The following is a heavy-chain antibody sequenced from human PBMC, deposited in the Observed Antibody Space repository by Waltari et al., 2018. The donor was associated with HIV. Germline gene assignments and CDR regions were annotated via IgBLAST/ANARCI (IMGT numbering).Heavy chain of an antibody. D-gene: IGHD3-3*01. CDR3: ARADYDFWCGAVYYYSGMDV. Sequence: EVQLVESGGGLVQPGGSLRLSCAASGFTFSSYWMSWVRQAPGKGLEWVANIKQDGSEKYYVESVRGRFPISRDNAKNSLYRQMNSLRAEDTAVYYCARADYDFWCGAVYYYSGMDVWGQGTTVTVSS. V-gene: IGHV3-7*01. CDR2: IKQDGSEK. CDR1: GFTFSSYW. J-gene: IGHJ6*02.